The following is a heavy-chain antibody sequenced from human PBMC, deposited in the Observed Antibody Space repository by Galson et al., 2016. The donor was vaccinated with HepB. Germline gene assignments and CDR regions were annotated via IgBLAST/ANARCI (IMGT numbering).Heavy chain of an antibody. D-gene: IGHD5-12*01. Sequence: PALVKPTQTLTLTCTFSGFSLSTSGVGVGWIRQPPGKALEWLALIHWDADKRYSPFLKSRLTITKDTSEDQVVLTLTNMDPVDTATYYCAHSWVASTGFDLWGQGTLVTVSS. CDR1: GFSLSTSGVG. V-gene: IGHV2-5*02. J-gene: IGHJ4*02. CDR3: AHSWVASTGFDL. CDR2: IHWDADK.